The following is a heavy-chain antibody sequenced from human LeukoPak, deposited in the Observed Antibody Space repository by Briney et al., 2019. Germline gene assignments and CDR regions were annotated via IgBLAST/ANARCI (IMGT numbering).Heavy chain of an antibody. Sequence: KSSETLSLTCAVYGGSFSGYYWSWIRQPPGKGLEWIGEINHSGSTNYNPSFKSRVTISVDTSKNQFSLKLSSVTDADTAVYYCARYGELRPFDYWGQGTLVTVSS. CDR3: ARYGELRPFDY. D-gene: IGHD1-26*01. CDR2: INHSGST. CDR1: GGSFSGYY. J-gene: IGHJ4*02. V-gene: IGHV4-34*01.